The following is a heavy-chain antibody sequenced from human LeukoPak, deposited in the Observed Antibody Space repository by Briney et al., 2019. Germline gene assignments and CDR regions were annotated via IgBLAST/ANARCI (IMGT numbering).Heavy chain of an antibody. CDR3: ARDRARGTPDWFDP. J-gene: IGHJ5*02. Sequence: GGSLRLSCAASGFTFSNAWMSWVRQAPGKGLEWVGRIKSKTDGGTTDYAAPVKGRFTISRDDSKNTLYLQMNSLKTEDTAVYYCARDRARGTPDWFDPWGQGTLVTVSS. CDR2: IKSKTDGGTT. D-gene: IGHD3-10*01. V-gene: IGHV3-15*01. CDR1: GFTFSNAW.